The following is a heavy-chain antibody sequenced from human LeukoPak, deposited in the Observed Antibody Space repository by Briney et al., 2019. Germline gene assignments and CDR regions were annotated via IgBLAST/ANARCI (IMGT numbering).Heavy chain of an antibody. CDR2: ISGGGGTT. J-gene: IGHJ4*02. V-gene: IGHV3-64D*09. D-gene: IGHD1-26*01. CDR1: GFTFNTYT. Sequence: LGGSLRLSCSASGFTFNTYTMHWVRQAPGKGLEYVSSISGGGGTTFYADSVRGRFTISRDNSKNTLYLQMSSLRAEDTALYYCVKDLSGTYSFDYWGQGTLVTVSS. CDR3: VKDLSGTYSFDY.